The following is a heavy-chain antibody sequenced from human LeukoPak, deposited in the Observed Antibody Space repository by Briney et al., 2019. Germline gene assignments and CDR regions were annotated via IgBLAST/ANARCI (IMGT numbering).Heavy chain of an antibody. CDR1: GGSISSSSYY. Sequence: LSLTCTVSGGSISSSSYYWGWIRQPPGKGLEWVSHISSGSSPKYYADSVRGRFTISRDNAKKSLYLQMNSLRVEDTAVYYCARGDDGAYWGQGTLVTVSS. D-gene: IGHD3-16*01. CDR2: ISSGSSPK. J-gene: IGHJ4*02. CDR3: ARGDDGAY. V-gene: IGHV3-11*04.